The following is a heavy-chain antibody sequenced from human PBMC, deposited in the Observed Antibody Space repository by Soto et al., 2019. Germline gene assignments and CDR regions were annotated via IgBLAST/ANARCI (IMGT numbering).Heavy chain of an antibody. CDR2: INHSGST. CDR1: GGSFSGYY. CDR3: AREASYYDILTGYRSHYYYYMDV. Sequence: SETLSLTCAVYGGSFSGYYWCWIRQPPGKGLEWIGEINHSGSTNYNPSLKSRVTISVDTSKNQSSLKLSSVTAADTAVYYCAREASYYDILTGYRSHYYYYMDVWGKGTTVTVSS. J-gene: IGHJ6*03. V-gene: IGHV4-34*01. D-gene: IGHD3-9*01.